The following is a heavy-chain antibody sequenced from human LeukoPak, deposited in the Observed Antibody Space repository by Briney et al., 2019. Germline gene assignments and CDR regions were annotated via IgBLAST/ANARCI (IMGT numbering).Heavy chain of an antibody. J-gene: IGHJ4*02. D-gene: IGHD5-18*01. Sequence: GGSLRLSCAASGFTVSSNYMSWVRQAPGKGLEWVSVIYSGGSTYYADSVKGRFTISRDNSKNTLYLQMNSLRAEDTAVYYCAGGGVDTAMANFDYWGQGTLVTVSS. CDR3: AGGGVDTAMANFDY. CDR1: GFTVSSNY. V-gene: IGHV3-66*01. CDR2: IYSGGST.